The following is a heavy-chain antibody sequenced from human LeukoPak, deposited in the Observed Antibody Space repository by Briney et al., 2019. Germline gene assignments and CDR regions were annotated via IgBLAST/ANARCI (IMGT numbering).Heavy chain of an antibody. V-gene: IGHV3-23*01. J-gene: IGHJ4*02. CDR1: GFTFSSYA. CDR2: ISGSGGST. CDR3: AKDTTPYDRYYFDY. D-gene: IGHD2-15*01. Sequence: GGSLRLSCAASGFTFSSYAMSWVRQAPGKGLEWVSAISGSGGSTYYADSVKGRFTISRDNSKNTLYLQTNSLRAEDTAVYYCAKDTTPYDRYYFDYWGQGTLVTVSS.